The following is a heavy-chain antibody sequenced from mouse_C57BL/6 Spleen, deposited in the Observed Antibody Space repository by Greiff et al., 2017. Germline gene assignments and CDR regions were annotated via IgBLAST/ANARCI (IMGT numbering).Heavy chain of an antibody. CDR1: GYTFTSYW. CDR3: ARMEIYDGYFDFDY. Sequence: QVQLQQPGTELVKPGASVKLSCKASGYTFTSYWMHWVKQRPGQGLAWIGNINPSNGGTNYNEKFKSKATLTVDKSSSTAYMQLSSLTSEDSAVYYCARMEIYDGYFDFDYWGQGTTLTVSS. V-gene: IGHV1-53*01. D-gene: IGHD2-3*01. J-gene: IGHJ2*01. CDR2: INPSNGGT.